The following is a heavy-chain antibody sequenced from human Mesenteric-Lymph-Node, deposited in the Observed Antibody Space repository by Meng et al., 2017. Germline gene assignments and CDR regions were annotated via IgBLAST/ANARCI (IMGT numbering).Heavy chain of an antibody. J-gene: IGHJ3*02. Sequence: GESLKISCAACGFTFSSYDMHWVRQATGKGLEWVSAIGTAGDTYYPGSVKGQFTISRENAKNSLYLQMNSLRGEDTAVYYCARQVREKSDAFEIWGQGTMVTVSS. CDR1: GFTFSSYD. V-gene: IGHV3-13*03. CDR2: IGTAGDT. D-gene: IGHD6-19*01. CDR3: ARQVREKSDAFEI.